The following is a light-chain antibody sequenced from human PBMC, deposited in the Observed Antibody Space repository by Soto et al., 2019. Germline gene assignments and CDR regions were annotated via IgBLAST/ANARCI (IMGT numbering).Light chain of an antibody. Sequence: QSLLTQPASVSLSPGQSITISCSGTSSDVGGYNYVSWYQQHPGKAPKLMIYEVSNRPSGVSDRFSGSRSGNTASLTISGLQAEDESDYYCISYTSSSTWVFGGGTKVTVL. CDR2: EVS. CDR3: ISYTSSSTWV. V-gene: IGLV2-14*01. CDR1: SSDVGGYNY. J-gene: IGLJ3*02.